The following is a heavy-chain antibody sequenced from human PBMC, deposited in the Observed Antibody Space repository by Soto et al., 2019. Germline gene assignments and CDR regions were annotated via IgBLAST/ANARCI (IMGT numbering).Heavy chain of an antibody. Sequence: GGSLRLSCAASGFTFSSYSMNWVRQAPGKGLEWVSYISSSSSTIYYADSVKGRFTISRDNAKNSLYLQMNSLRAEDTAVYYCARGYCSSTSCYAGIAEWSNWFDPWGQGTLVTVSS. CDR2: ISSSSSTI. D-gene: IGHD2-2*01. V-gene: IGHV3-48*01. CDR3: ARGYCSSTSCYAGIAEWSNWFDP. J-gene: IGHJ5*02. CDR1: GFTFSSYS.